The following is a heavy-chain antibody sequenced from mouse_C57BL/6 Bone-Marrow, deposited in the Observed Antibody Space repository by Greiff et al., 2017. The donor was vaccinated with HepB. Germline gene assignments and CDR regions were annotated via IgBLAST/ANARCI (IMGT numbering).Heavy chain of an antibody. V-gene: IGHV1-54*01. D-gene: IGHD2-3*01. CDR3: ARERDGYYVGY. CDR2: INPGSGGT. CDR1: GYAFTNYL. J-gene: IGHJ2*01. Sequence: QVQLKQSGAELVRPGTSVKVSCKASGYAFTNYLIEWVKQRPGQGLEWIGVINPGSGGTNYNEKFKGKATLTADKSSSTAYMQLSSLTSEDSAVYFCARERDGYYVGYWGQGTTLTVSS.